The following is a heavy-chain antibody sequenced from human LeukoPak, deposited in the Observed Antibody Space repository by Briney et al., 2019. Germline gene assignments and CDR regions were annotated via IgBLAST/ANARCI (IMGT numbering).Heavy chain of an antibody. CDR2: IKQDGSEM. CDR3: ARVLNLVRGPLDY. Sequence: PGGSLRLSCAASGFTFSSYWMSWVRQAPGKGLEWVANIKQDGSEMYYVDSVKGRFTISRDNAKNTLYLHMNSLRVEDTAVYYCARVLNLVRGPLDYWGQGTLVTVSS. J-gene: IGHJ4*02. CDR1: GFTFSSYW. D-gene: IGHD3-10*01. V-gene: IGHV3-7*04.